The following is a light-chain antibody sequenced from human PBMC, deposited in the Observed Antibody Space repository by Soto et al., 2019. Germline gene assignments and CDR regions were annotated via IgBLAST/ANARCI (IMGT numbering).Light chain of an antibody. Sequence: EIVLTQSPGTLSLSPGERVTLSCRASQSISSSDASSRATGIPDRFSGSGSGTDSTLTISGLEPEDFAVYNCQQYYSFPWTFGQGTKVEIK. CDR3: QQYYSFPWT. CDR1: QSISSSD. J-gene: IGKJ1*01. CDR2: AS. V-gene: IGKV3-20*01.